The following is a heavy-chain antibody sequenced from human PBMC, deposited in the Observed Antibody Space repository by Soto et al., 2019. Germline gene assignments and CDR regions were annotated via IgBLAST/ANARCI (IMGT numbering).Heavy chain of an antibody. J-gene: IGHJ4*02. CDR1: GFTFSSYG. CDR3: ARGLNYYDSSGYYPRFDY. D-gene: IGHD3-22*01. V-gene: IGHV3-33*01. CDR2: IWYDGSNK. Sequence: GGSLRLSCAASGFTFSSYGMHWVRQAPGKGLEWVAVIWYDGSNKYYADSVKGRFTISRDNSKNTLYLQMNSLRAEDTAVYYCARGLNYYDSSGYYPRFDYWGQGTLVTVSS.